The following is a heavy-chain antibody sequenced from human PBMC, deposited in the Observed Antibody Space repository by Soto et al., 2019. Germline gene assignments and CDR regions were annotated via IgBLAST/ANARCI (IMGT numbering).Heavy chain of an antibody. CDR1: GGTFSSYA. CDR3: ARSRVDCSSTSCPPGSWFDP. D-gene: IGHD2-2*01. Sequence: QVQLVQSGAEVKKPGSSVKVSCKASGGTFSSYAISWVRQAPGQGLEWMGGIIPIFGTANYAQKFQGRVTITADKSTSTAYMELSSLRSEDTAVHYCARSRVDCSSTSCPPGSWFDPWGQGTLVTVSS. CDR2: IIPIFGTA. V-gene: IGHV1-69*06. J-gene: IGHJ5*02.